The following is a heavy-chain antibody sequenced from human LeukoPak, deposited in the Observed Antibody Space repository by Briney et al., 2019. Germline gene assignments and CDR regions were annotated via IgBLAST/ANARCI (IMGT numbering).Heavy chain of an antibody. CDR1: GFSFTHYA. CDR3: AKAHHYDSSGYCNLEY. CDR2: ISKSGGST. D-gene: IGHD3-22*01. J-gene: IGHJ4*02. Sequence: GGSLRPSRVASGFSFTHYAISWVRQAPGKGLEWVSAISKSGGSTFYADSVKGRFTISRDNSKTTVFLQMNSLRDDDTAVYYCAKAHHYDSSGYCNLEYWGQGTLVTVSS. V-gene: IGHV3-23*01.